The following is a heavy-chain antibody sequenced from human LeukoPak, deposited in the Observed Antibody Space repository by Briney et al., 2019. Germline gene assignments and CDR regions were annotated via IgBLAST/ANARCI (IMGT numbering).Heavy chain of an antibody. CDR3: ALGSGRFDRSDFDH. CDR2: IFSKTNGGTT. Sequence: PGGSLRLSCAASGFTFANAWMNWIRQAPGKGLEWVGRIFSKTNGGTTEYAAPVKGRFAISRDDSINMLYLQMNNLKSEDTAVYYCALGSGRFDRSDFDHWGQGTLVTVSS. V-gene: IGHV3-15*07. J-gene: IGHJ4*02. D-gene: IGHD3-22*01. CDR1: GFTFANAW.